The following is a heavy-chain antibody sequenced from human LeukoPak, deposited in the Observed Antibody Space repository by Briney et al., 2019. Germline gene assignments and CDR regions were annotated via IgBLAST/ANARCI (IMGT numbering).Heavy chain of an antibody. CDR2: IYYSGSI. V-gene: IGHV4-59*08. Sequence: SSETLSLTCTVSGGSISTYYWSRIRQPPGKGLEWIGYIYYSGSINYNPSLKSRVTISVDTSKNQFSLKLSSVTAADTAVYYCARSRGYSYGTTFLDYWGQGTLVTVSS. CDR3: ARSRGYSYGTTFLDY. D-gene: IGHD5-18*01. CDR1: GGSISTYY. J-gene: IGHJ4*02.